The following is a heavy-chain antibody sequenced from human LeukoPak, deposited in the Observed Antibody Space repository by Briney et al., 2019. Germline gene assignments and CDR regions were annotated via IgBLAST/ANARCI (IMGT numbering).Heavy chain of an antibody. D-gene: IGHD3-3*01. CDR3: AKGHDDFRQFDF. Sequence: SVKVSCKASGGIFANYAISWVRKAPGQGLEWMGGIIPIFGSGHSAQKFQGRLTITADESTRTTYMELSSLRSKDTAVYYCAKGHDDFRQFDFWGQGTLVIVSS. J-gene: IGHJ4*02. CDR2: IIPIFGSG. V-gene: IGHV1-69*13. CDR1: GGIFANYA.